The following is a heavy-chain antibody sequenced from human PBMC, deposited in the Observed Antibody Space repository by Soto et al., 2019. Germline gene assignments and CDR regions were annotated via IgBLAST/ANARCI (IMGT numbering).Heavy chain of an antibody. V-gene: IGHV3-7*03. CDR1: GFTLSSFW. J-gene: IGHJ4*02. CDR3: ASYRTMGC. CDR2: IKEDGSEK. Sequence: EVQLVESGGGLVQPGGSLRLSCADSGFTLSSFWMSWVRQAPGKGLEWVASIKEDGSEKTYVDSVKGRFSISRDTAKNALYLQMNSLRDEDAAVYYCASYRTMGCWGQGTPVTVAS. D-gene: IGHD1-26*01.